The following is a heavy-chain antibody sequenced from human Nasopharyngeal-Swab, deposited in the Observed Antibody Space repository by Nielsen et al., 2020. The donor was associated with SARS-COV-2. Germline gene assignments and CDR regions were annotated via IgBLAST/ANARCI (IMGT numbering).Heavy chain of an antibody. CDR3: ARGCDTDCYRVDS. J-gene: IGHJ4*02. D-gene: IGHD2-21*02. CDR2: ISASGRVT. Sequence: GGSLRLSCEASGFTLSTSAMIWVRQAPGKGLEWVSGISASGRVTYYADSVKGRLTIFRDNSRNTLSLQMNSLRAEDTATYYCARGCDTDCYRVDSWGQGTPVTVSS. V-gene: IGHV3-23*01. CDR1: GFTLSTSA.